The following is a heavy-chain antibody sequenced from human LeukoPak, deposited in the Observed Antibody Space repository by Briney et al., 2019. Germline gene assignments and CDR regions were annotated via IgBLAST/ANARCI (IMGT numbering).Heavy chain of an antibody. Sequence: ASVKVSCKASGGTFSSYAISWVRQAPGQGLEWMGGIISIFGTANYAQKFQGRVTITTDESTSTAYMELSSLRSEDTAVYYCAGAYDFWSGSDYYMDVWGKGTTVTVSS. CDR1: GGTFSSYA. V-gene: IGHV1-69*05. D-gene: IGHD3-3*01. J-gene: IGHJ6*03. CDR3: AGAYDFWSGSDYYMDV. CDR2: IISIFGTA.